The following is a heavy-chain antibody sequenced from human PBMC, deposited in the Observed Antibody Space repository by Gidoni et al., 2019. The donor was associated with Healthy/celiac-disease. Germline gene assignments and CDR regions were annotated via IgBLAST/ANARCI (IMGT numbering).Heavy chain of an antibody. CDR3: ARAYCGGDCYSDY. Sequence: EVQLVESGGGLVQPGGSLRLSCAASGFTFSSYAMHWVRQAPGKGLEYVSAISSNGGSTYYANSVKGRFTISRDNSKNTLYLQMGSLRAEDMAVYYCARAYCGGDCYSDYWGQGTLVTVSS. J-gene: IGHJ4*02. V-gene: IGHV3-64*01. D-gene: IGHD2-21*02. CDR2: ISSNGGST. CDR1: GFTFSSYA.